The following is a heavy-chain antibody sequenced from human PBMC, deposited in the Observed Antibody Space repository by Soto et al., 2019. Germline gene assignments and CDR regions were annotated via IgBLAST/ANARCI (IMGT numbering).Heavy chain of an antibody. CDR3: ARASKSTTPDFDY. D-gene: IGHD5-12*01. J-gene: IGHJ4*02. CDR1: GYTFIGYY. Sequence: ASVKVSCKASGYTFIGYYIHWVRQAPGQGLEWMGWINPNSGATNYAQKFQGWVTMTRGTSISTAYMELRRLRPDDTAVYYCARASKSTTPDFDYWGQGTLVTVSS. V-gene: IGHV1-2*04. CDR2: INPNSGAT.